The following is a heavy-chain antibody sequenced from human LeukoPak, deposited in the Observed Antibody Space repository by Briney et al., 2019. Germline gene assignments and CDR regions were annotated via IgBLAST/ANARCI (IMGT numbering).Heavy chain of an antibody. D-gene: IGHD6-19*01. CDR1: GGSISSRSYY. J-gene: IGHJ4*02. Sequence: SETLSLTCTVSGGSISSRSYYWGWIRQPPGKGLEWIANIYYSGSTYYNPSLKSRVTISVDTSKNQFSLKVNSVTAADTAVYYCASHPYSSGWYVDYSGQGTLVTVSS. V-gene: IGHV4-39*01. CDR3: ASHPYSSGWYVDY. CDR2: IYYSGST.